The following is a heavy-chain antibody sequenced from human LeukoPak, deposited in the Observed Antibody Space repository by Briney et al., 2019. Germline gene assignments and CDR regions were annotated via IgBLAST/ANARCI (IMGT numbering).Heavy chain of an antibody. CDR2: ISAYNGNT. CDR1: GYTFTSYG. D-gene: IGHD3-22*01. J-gene: IGHJ3*02. V-gene: IGHV1-18*01. Sequence: GASVKVSCKASGYTFTSYGISWVRQAPGQGLEWTGWISAYNGNTNYAQKLQGRVTMTTDTSTSTAYMELRSLRSDDTAVYYCARCGRYSGYYYGVAFDIWGQGTMVTVSS. CDR3: ARCGRYSGYYYGVAFDI.